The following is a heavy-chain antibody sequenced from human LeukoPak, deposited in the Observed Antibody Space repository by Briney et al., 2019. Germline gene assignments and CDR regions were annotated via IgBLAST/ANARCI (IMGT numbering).Heavy chain of an antibody. CDR1: GFTFSSYW. Sequence: GGSLRLSCAASGFTFSSYWMSWVRQAPGEGLEWVANIKQDGSEKYYVDSVKGRFTISRDNAKNSLYLQMNSLRAEDTAVYYCARDRSAYDSSGYPFDYWGQGTLVTVSS. J-gene: IGHJ4*02. D-gene: IGHD3-22*01. V-gene: IGHV3-7*01. CDR3: ARDRSAYDSSGYPFDY. CDR2: IKQDGSEK.